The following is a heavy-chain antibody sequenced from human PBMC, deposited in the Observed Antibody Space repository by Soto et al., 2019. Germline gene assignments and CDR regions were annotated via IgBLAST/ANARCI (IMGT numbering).Heavy chain of an antibody. CDR2: IYSGGST. J-gene: IGHJ2*01. CDR3: ARDPTVMVRGVQTNYWYFDL. Sequence: EVQLVESGGGLVQPGGSLRLSCAASGFTVSSNYMSWVRQAPGKGLEWVSVIYSGGSTYYADSVKGRFTISRDNSKNTXDPXMNSLRAEDTAVYYCARDPTVMVRGVQTNYWYFDLWGRGTLVTVSS. V-gene: IGHV3-66*01. CDR1: GFTVSSNY. D-gene: IGHD3-10*01.